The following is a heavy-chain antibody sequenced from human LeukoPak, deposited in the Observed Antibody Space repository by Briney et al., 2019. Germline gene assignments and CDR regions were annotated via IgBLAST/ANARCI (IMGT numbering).Heavy chain of an antibody. V-gene: IGHV3-53*05. J-gene: IGHJ2*01. CDR2: IYSGGST. D-gene: IGHD6-19*01. Sequence: GGSLRLSCAASGFTVSSNYMSWVRQAPGKGLEWVSVIYSGGSTYYADSVKGRFTISRDNSKNTLYLQMNSLRAEDLALYYCAKDGGSGGFGAFDLWGRGTLVTVSS. CDR1: GFTVSSNY. CDR3: AKDGGSGGFGAFDL.